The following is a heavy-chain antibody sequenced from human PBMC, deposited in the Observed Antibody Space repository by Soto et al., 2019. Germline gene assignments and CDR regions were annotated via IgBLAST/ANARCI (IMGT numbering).Heavy chain of an antibody. D-gene: IGHD3-3*01. Sequence: QVQLQESGPGLVKPSETLSLTCSVSGGSIGSYYWSWIRQPPGKGLEWIGYIYYSGSTNYNPSRKSRVTISVDTSKNHFSLKLSSMTAADTAVYYCARGGWRQIDYWGQGTLVTVSS. CDR2: IYYSGST. V-gene: IGHV4-59*08. CDR3: ARGGWRQIDY. CDR1: GGSIGSYY. J-gene: IGHJ4*02.